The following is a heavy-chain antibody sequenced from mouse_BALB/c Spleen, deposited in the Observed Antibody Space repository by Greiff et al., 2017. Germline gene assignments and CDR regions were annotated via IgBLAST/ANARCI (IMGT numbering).Heavy chain of an antibody. Sequence: QVHVKQSGPGLVQPSQSLSITCTVSGFSLTSYGVHWVRQSPGKGLEWLGVIWSGGSTDYNAAFISRLSISKDNSKSQVFFKMNSLQADDTAIYYCARKDSSGFYFDYWGQGTTLTVSS. CDR3: ARKDSSGFYFDY. D-gene: IGHD3-2*01. V-gene: IGHV2-4-1*01. CDR1: GFSLTSYG. CDR2: IWSGGST. J-gene: IGHJ2*01.